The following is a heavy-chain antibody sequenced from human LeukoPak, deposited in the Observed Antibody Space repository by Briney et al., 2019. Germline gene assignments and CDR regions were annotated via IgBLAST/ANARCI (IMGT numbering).Heavy chain of an antibody. CDR1: GFTFSSYD. CDR2: IGTAGDP. D-gene: IGHD3-10*01. V-gene: IGHV3-13*05. Sequence: PGGSLRLSCAASGFTFSSYDMHWVRQATGKGLEWVSAIGTAGDPYYPGSVKGRFTISRDNSKNTLYLQMNSLRAEDTAVYYCAREDGVLFDYWGQGTLVTVSS. CDR3: AREDGVLFDY. J-gene: IGHJ4*02.